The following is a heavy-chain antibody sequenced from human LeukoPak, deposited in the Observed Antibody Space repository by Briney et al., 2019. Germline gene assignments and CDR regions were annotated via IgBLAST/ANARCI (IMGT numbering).Heavy chain of an antibody. CDR2: INHSGST. J-gene: IGHJ4*02. CDR1: GGSFSGYY. V-gene: IGHV4-34*01. Sequence: ASETLSLTCAVYGGSFSGYYWSWIRQPPGKGLEWIGEINHSGSTNYNPSLKSRVTISVDTSKNQFSLKLSSVTAADTAVYYCARTLSRLPDYWGQGTLVTVSS. CDR3: ARTLSRLPDY. D-gene: IGHD5-12*01.